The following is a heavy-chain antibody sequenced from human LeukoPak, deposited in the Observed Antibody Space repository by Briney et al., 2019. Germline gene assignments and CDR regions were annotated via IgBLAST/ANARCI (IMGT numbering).Heavy chain of an antibody. D-gene: IGHD3-10*01. CDR1: GFTFSSYA. CDR2: ISGSGGST. Sequence: PGGSLRLSCAASGFTFSSYAMSRVRQAPGKGLEWVSAISGSGGSTYYADSVKGRFTISRDNSKNTLYLQMNSLRAEDTAVYYCAKDHLGITMVRGVPDYWGQGTLVTVSS. V-gene: IGHV3-23*01. J-gene: IGHJ4*02. CDR3: AKDHLGITMVRGVPDY.